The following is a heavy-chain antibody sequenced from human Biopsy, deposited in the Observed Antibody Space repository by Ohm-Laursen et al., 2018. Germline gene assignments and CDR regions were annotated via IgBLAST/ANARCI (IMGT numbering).Heavy chain of an antibody. J-gene: IGHJ5*02. CDR2: IREHGNEE. CDR1: GFTFSTYG. V-gene: IGHV3-7*04. Sequence: SLRLSCTASGFTFSTYGMNWVRQAPGKGLEWVAIIREHGNEEFYVDSVKGRFTISRDNARNSVYLQMNSLRAEDTAIYYCARGNGPSAWGQGTLVTVSS. D-gene: IGHD4-11*01. CDR3: ARGNGPSA.